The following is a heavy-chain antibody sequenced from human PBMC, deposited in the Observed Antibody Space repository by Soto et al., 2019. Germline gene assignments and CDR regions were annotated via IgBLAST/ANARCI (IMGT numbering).Heavy chain of an antibody. CDR3: ARAVLGYCSSTSCPADY. D-gene: IGHD2-2*01. V-gene: IGHV5-51*01. CDR1: GYSFTSYW. Sequence: PGESLKISCKGSGYSFTSYWIGWVRQMPGKGLEWMGIIYPGDSDTRYSPSFQGQVTISADKSISTAYLQWSSLKASDTAMYYCARAVLGYCSSTSCPADYWGQGTLVTVPQ. CDR2: IYPGDSDT. J-gene: IGHJ4*02.